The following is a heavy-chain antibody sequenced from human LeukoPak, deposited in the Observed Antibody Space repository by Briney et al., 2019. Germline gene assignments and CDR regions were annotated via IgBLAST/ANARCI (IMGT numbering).Heavy chain of an antibody. CDR2: IRYDGSNK. CDR3: AKGTMKWELRFDY. CDR1: GFTFSSYG. Sequence: PGGSLRLSCAASGFTFSSYGMHWVRQAPGKGLEWVAFIRYDGSNKYYADSVKGRFTISRDNSKNTLYLQMNSLRAEDTAVYYCAKGTMKWELRFDYWGQGTLVTVSS. D-gene: IGHD1-26*01. J-gene: IGHJ4*02. V-gene: IGHV3-30*02.